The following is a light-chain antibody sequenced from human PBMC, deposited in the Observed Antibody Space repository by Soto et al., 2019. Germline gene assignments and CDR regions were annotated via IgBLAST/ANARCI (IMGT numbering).Light chain of an antibody. CDR1: QSLSSSY. CDR3: QQSASSVT. Sequence: ENVLTQSPGTLSLSPGERATLSCRASQSLSSSYLAWYQQKPGRAPRLLIYGASSRASGIPDRFSGSGFGTHFTLTISSLEPEDFAMYYCQQSASSVTFGQGTRLEI. J-gene: IGKJ5*01. CDR2: GAS. V-gene: IGKV3-20*01.